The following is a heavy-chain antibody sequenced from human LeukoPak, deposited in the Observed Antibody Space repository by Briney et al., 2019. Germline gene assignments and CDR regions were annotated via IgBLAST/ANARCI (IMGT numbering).Heavy chain of an antibody. CDR2: VYYGRSP. J-gene: IGHJ4*02. CDR3: ARSSGTGTFSY. D-gene: IGHD6-25*01. Sequence: SESLSLTCAVTADSISRSANYWAWIRQPPGKGLEWIGSVYYGRSPYFDPSLESRATISVDTSKNHFSLKMSAVTAADTAVYYCARSSGTGTFSYWGQGTLVTVSS. CDR1: ADSISRSANY. V-gene: IGHV4-39*02.